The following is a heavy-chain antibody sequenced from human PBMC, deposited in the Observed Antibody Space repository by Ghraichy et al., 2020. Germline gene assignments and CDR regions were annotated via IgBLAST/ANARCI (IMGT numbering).Heavy chain of an antibody. V-gene: IGHV1-18*03. CDR2: ISGYNGNT. D-gene: IGHD3-22*01. CDR1: GYSFTSYG. J-gene: IGHJ4*02. CDR3: ARESLRGRVVAKFAPS. Sequence: ASVKVSCKAPGYSFTSYGISWVRQAPGQGLEWMGWISGYNGNTNYAQKFQDRVTMTTDASTSTIYMELRSLRSDDMAVYYCARESLRGRVVAKFAPSWGQGTLVTVSA.